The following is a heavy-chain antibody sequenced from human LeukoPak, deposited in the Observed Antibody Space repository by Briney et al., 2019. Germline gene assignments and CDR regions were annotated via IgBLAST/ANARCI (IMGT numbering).Heavy chain of an antibody. Sequence: PGGSLRLSCAASGFTFSSYAMHWVRQAPGKGLEWVAVISYDGSNKYCADSVKGRFTISRDNSKNTLYLQMNSLRAEDTAVYYCARDGTFSDFWSGSPYIGGNWFDPWGQGTLVTVSS. CDR2: ISYDGSNK. D-gene: IGHD3-3*01. J-gene: IGHJ5*02. V-gene: IGHV3-30-3*01. CDR1: GFTFSSYA. CDR3: ARDGTFSDFWSGSPYIGGNWFDP.